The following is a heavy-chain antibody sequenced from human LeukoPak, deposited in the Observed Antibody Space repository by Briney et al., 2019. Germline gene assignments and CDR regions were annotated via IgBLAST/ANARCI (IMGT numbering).Heavy chain of an antibody. Sequence: ASVKVSCKVSGYTLTELSMQWVRQAPGKGREWMGGFDPEDGETIYAQKFQGRVTMTEDTSTDTAYMELSSLRSEDTAVYYCATVHYDYVWGSYRSRYYFDYWGQGTLVTVSS. D-gene: IGHD3-16*02. CDR1: GYTLTELS. J-gene: IGHJ4*02. CDR2: FDPEDGET. CDR3: ATVHYDYVWGSYRSRYYFDY. V-gene: IGHV1-24*01.